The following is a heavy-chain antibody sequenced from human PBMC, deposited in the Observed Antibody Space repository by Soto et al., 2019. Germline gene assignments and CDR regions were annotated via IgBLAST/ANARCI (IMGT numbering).Heavy chain of an antibody. Sequence: QVPLVQSGAEVKEPGDSVRVSCEASGYTFTAYYIHWVRQAPGQGLEWMGWINTKFGDTTYAQDFQGRVSMTRDMSISTVYMELSRPASGDTAIYYCARNMDYYYGPGSGNGHGFWGQGTTVTVFS. CDR1: GYTFTAYY. V-gene: IGHV1-2*02. CDR3: ARNMDYYYGPGSGNGHGF. J-gene: IGHJ6*02. D-gene: IGHD3-10*01. CDR2: INTKFGDT.